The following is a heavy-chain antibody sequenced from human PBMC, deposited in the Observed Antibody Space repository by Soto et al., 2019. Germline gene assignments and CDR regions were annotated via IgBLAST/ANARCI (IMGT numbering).Heavy chain of an antibody. CDR2: ISAYNGNT. CDR1: GYTFTSYG. Sequence: QVQLVQSGAEVKKPGASVKVSRKASGYTFTSYGISWVRQAPGQGLEWMGWISAYNGNTNYAQKLQGRVTMTTDTSTSTAYMELRSLRSDDTAVYYCARERGMLGYCSGGSCPADYWGQGTLVTVSS. J-gene: IGHJ4*02. CDR3: ARERGMLGYCSGGSCPADY. V-gene: IGHV1-18*01. D-gene: IGHD2-15*01.